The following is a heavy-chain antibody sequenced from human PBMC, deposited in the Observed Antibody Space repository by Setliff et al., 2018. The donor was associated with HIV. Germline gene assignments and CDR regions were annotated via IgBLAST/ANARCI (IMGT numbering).Heavy chain of an antibody. CDR3: ARRSIVGVTRGYYYYALDV. CDR1: GYSISSGYY. D-gene: IGHD1-26*01. CDR2: IYHSGGT. J-gene: IGHJ6*02. Sequence: SETLSLTCAVSGYSISSGYYWGWIRQPPGRGLEWIGNIYHSGGTHYNPSLRSRVTISVDTSKNHFSLKLTSVTAADTAVYYCARRSIVGVTRGYYYYALDVWGQGTTV. V-gene: IGHV4-38-2*01.